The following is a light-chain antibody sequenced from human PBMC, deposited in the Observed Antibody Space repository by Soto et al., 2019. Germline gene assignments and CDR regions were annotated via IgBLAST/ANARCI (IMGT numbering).Light chain of an antibody. V-gene: IGLV1-47*01. J-gene: IGLJ3*02. CDR3: ASWEDGLGGRV. CDR1: SSNIGSNY. Sequence: QLVLTQPPSASGTPDQRVTISCSGSSSNIGSNYVYWYQQVPGTAPKLLIYRNSQRPSGVPDRFSGSKSGTSASLAISGLRSEDEADYYCASWEDGLGGRVFGGGTKLTVL. CDR2: RNS.